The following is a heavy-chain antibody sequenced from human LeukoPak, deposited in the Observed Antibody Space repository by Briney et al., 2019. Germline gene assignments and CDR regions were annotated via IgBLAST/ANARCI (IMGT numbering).Heavy chain of an antibody. V-gene: IGHV3-23*01. CDR2: ISGSGGST. CDR3: AKDGVVRGVIPIQFDY. J-gene: IGHJ4*02. Sequence: GGSLRLSCAASGFTFSSYAMSWVRQAPGKGLEWVSAISGSGGSTHYADSVKGRFTISRDNSKNTLYMQMNSLRAEDTAVYYCAKDGVVRGVIPIQFDYWGQGTLVTVSS. CDR1: GFTFSSYA. D-gene: IGHD3-10*01.